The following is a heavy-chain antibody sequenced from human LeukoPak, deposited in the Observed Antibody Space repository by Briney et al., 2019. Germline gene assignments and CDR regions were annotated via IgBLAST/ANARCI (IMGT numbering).Heavy chain of an antibody. V-gene: IGHV3-74*01. Sequence: GGSLRLSCVASGFTPSNYGMHWVRQAPGKGLVWVSRINSDGSSTTYADSVKGRFTISRDNAKHTVYLQMNSLRAEDTGVYYCAKCPGIVVVPASHDYWGQGTLVTVSS. D-gene: IGHD2-2*01. CDR2: INSDGSST. CDR1: GFTPSNYG. CDR3: AKCPGIVVVPASHDY. J-gene: IGHJ4*02.